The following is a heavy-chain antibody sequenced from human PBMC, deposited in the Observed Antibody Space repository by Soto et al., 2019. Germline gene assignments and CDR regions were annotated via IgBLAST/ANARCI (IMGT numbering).Heavy chain of an antibody. CDR2: IYYSGST. V-gene: IGHV4-59*01. CDR3: AREGSRYCTSTNCFRTYYFDS. Sequence: QVQLQESGPGLVKPSETLSLTCSVSGGSISSNYWSWIRQPPGKGLEWIGYIYYSGSTNYNPSLKSRVTMSLDTSNNRFSLKLSSVTAADTAVYYCAREGSRYCTSTNCFRTYYFDSWGQGTLVTVSS. CDR1: GGSISSNY. J-gene: IGHJ4*02. D-gene: IGHD2-2*01.